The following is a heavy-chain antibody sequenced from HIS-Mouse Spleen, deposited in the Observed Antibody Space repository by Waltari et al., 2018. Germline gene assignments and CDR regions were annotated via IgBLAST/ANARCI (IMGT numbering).Heavy chain of an antibody. J-gene: IGHJ6*02. CDR2: LYYSGST. CDR1: ISSYY. CDR3: ARHGNWNYYYGMDV. V-gene: IGHV4-59*08. D-gene: IGHD1-1*01. Sequence: ISSYYWSWIRQPTGKGLEWIGYLYYSGSTNYNPPLKSRVTISVDTSKNQFSLKLSCVTAADTAVYYCARHGNWNYYYGMDVWGQGTTVTVSS.